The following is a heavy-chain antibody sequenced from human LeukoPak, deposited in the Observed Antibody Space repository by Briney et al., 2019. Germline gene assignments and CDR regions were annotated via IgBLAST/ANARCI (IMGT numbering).Heavy chain of an antibody. J-gene: IGHJ4*02. CDR1: GFTFSSYG. V-gene: IGHV3-23*01. D-gene: IGHD3/OR15-3a*01. CDR3: AKRGTGYDHFDY. Sequence: GGSLRLSCAASGFTFSSYGMSWVRQAPGKGLVWVSGISGSGGSTFYADSVKGRFTISRDNSKNTLYLQMNSLRAEDTAVYYCAKRGTGYDHFDYWGQGTVVSVSS. CDR2: ISGSGGST.